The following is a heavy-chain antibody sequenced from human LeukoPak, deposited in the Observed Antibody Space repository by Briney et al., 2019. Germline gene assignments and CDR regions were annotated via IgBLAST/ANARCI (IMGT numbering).Heavy chain of an antibody. V-gene: IGHV3-53*01. Sequence: GGSLRLSCAASGFTFTNYAMTWVRQAPGKGLEWVSVLYTGGGTDHADSVKGRFTISRDNSKNTLSLQMNRLRVEDTAIYYCTRSGYRHPYHFDSWGQGTLVTVSS. CDR2: LYTGGGT. CDR3: TRSGYRHPYHFDS. D-gene: IGHD3-22*01. J-gene: IGHJ4*02. CDR1: GFTFTNYA.